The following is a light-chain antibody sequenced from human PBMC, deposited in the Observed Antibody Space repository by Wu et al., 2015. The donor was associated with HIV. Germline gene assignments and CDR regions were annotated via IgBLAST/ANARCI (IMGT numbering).Light chain of an antibody. CDR3: QHFGHSLL. Sequence: EVVMTQSPATLSVSPGERATLSCRTSQSVNGKLAWYQQRPGQAPRLLISGASIRATGIPDRFSGTGSGTDFTLTISRLEPEDFAVYYCQHFGHSLLFGGGTKVEIK. CDR2: GAS. J-gene: IGKJ4*01. V-gene: IGKV3-20*01. CDR1: QSVNGK.